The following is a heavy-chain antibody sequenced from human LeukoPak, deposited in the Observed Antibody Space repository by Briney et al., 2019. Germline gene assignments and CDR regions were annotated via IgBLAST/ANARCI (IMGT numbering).Heavy chain of an antibody. CDR1: GFTFNSAW. J-gene: IGHJ4*02. D-gene: IGHD3-3*01. CDR2: IKGKTAAGAP. CDR3: ITGDYDFWSGFYSPNHYFDY. V-gene: IGHV3-15*01. Sequence: PGGSLRLSCAASGFTFNSAWMSWVRQAPGKGLEWVGRIKGKTAAGAPDYVASVKGRFTISRDDSKNTLFLQTNSLKTEDTAVYYCITGDYDFWSGFYSPNHYFDYWGQGTLVTVSS.